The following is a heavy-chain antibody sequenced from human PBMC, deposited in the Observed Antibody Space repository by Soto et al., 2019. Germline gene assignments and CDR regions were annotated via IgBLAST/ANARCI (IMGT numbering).Heavy chain of an antibody. D-gene: IGHD3-22*01. J-gene: IGHJ4*02. CDR3: ARHQLDYYDSSGYYYS. CDR2: IYYSGST. Sequence: SETLSLTCTVSGCSISSSSYYWGWIRQPPGKGLEWIGSIYYSGSTYYNPSLKSRVTISVDTSKNQFSLKLSSVTAADTAVYYCARHQLDYYDSSGYYYSWGQGTLVTVSS. V-gene: IGHV4-39*01. CDR1: GCSISSSSYY.